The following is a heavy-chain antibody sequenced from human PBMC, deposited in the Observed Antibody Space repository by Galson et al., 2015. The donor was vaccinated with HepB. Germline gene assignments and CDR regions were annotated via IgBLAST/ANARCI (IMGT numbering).Heavy chain of an antibody. D-gene: IGHD4-23*01. CDR2: ISADNGDI. Sequence: SVKVSCKASGYTFTRFGISWVRQAPGQGLEWMGGISADNGDIKYAQKFRGRVTMTTDTSTSTAYMELGSLRSDDTAVYYCASEPRTFFGGQNYGLDVWGQGITVTVSS. CDR3: ASEPRTFFGGQNYGLDV. CDR1: GYTFTRFG. J-gene: IGHJ6*02. V-gene: IGHV1-18*01.